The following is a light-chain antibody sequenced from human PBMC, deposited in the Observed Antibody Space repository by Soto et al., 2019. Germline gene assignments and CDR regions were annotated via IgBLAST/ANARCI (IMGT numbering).Light chain of an antibody. V-gene: IGLV4-69*01. J-gene: IGLJ2*01. CDR3: QTWGTGIQV. Sequence: QLVLTQSPSASASLGASVKLTCNLSSGNSSYAIAWHQQQPEKGPRYLMKLNNDGSHSKGDGIPDRFSGSSSGAERYLTISSLQSEDEADYYCQTWGTGIQVFGGGTKLTVL. CDR2: LNNDGSH. CDR1: SGNSSYA.